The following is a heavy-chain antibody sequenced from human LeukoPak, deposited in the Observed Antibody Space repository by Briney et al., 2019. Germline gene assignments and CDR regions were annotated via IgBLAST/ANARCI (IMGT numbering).Heavy chain of an antibody. CDR2: INHSGST. CDR1: GGSFSGYY. D-gene: IGHD3-22*01. Sequence: SETLSPTCAVYGGSFSGYYWSWIRQSPGKGLEWIGEINHSGSTNYNPSLKSRVTISIDTSKNQFSLKLSSVTTADTSVYYCARGPTSDIYDSSGYCYDYWGQGTLVTVSS. J-gene: IGHJ4*02. V-gene: IGHV4-34*01. CDR3: ARGPTSDIYDSSGYCYDY.